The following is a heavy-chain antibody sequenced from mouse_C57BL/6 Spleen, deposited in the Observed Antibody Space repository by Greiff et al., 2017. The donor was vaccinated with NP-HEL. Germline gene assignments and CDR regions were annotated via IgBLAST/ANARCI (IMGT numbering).Heavy chain of an antibody. J-gene: IGHJ3*01. V-gene: IGHV14-3*01. D-gene: IGHD2-4*01. CDR2: IDPANGNT. CDR3: APIYYDYDDGVAY. CDR1: GFNIKNTY. Sequence: EVQLQQSVAELVRPGASVKLSCTASGFNIKNTYMHWVKQRPEQGLEWIGRIDPANGNTKYAPQFQGKATITADTSSNTASLQLSILTSEDTAIYYCAPIYYDYDDGVAYWGQGTLVTVSA.